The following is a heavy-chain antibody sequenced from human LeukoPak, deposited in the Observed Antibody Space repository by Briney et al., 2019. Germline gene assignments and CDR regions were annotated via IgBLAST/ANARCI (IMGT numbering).Heavy chain of an antibody. CDR1: GGTFSSYA. CDR3: ARVNLQNWNQPPRPGRYYFDY. Sequence: SVKVSCKASGGTFSSYAISWVRQAPGQGLEWMGRIIPIFGIANYAQKFQGRVTITADKSTSTAYMELSSLRSEDTAVYYCARVNLQNWNQPPRPGRYYFDYWGQGTLVAVSS. CDR2: IIPIFGIA. V-gene: IGHV1-69*04. J-gene: IGHJ4*02. D-gene: IGHD1-1*01.